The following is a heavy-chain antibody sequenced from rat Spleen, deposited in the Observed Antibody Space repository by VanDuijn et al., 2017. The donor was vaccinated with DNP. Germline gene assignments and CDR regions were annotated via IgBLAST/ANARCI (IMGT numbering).Heavy chain of an antibody. Sequence: EVKLVESGGGLVQPGRSLKLSCAASGFNFNDYWMGWVRQAPGQGLEWIGEINTDSSTINYIPSLKEKITISRDNVQNTLYLQMDSLRSEDTATYYCAKDTTRSNSGAFAYWGQGTLVTVSS. CDR1: GFNFNDYW. CDR2: INTDSSTI. CDR3: AKDTTRSNSGAFAY. V-gene: IGHV4-2*01. D-gene: IGHD4-3*01. J-gene: IGHJ3*01.